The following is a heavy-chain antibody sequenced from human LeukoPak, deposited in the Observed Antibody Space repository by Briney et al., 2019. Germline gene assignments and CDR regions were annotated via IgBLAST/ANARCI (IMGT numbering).Heavy chain of an antibody. CDR3: ARLGSYHDF. D-gene: IGHD1-26*01. J-gene: IGHJ4*02. V-gene: IGHV4-4*09. CDR1: GASISHFY. CDR2: VHTSGGS. Sequence: SETLSLTCTVSGASISHFYWSWIRQTPEKGLEWMGHVHTSGGSTYYPSLKTPLTMSIHTSRSQLSLKLTSVTAADTAVYFCARLGSYHDFWGQGALVTVSS.